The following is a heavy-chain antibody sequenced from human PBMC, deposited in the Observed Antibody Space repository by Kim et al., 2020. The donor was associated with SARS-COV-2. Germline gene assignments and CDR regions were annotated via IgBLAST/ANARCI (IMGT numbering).Heavy chain of an antibody. D-gene: IGHD1-26*01. V-gene: IGHV3-48*04. CDR2: AI. CDR3: EGGEGELAT. Sequence: AIYSEDSVKGPFTISRDNAKNSLYLRMNSLRAEDTAVYYGEGGEGELATWGQGTLVTVSS. J-gene: IGHJ5*02.